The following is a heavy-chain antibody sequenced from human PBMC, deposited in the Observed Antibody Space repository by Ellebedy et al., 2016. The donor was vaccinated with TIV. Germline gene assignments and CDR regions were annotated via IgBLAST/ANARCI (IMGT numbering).Heavy chain of an antibody. D-gene: IGHD3-10*01. CDR1: GFTFSDYY. V-gene: IGHV3-11*01. CDR2: ISSFGGDI. CDR3: ARVYGSGSYPLDY. Sequence: PGGSLRLSCAASGFTFSDYYMSWVRQAPGKGLEWVSHISSFGGDIYHADSVKGRFTISRDNAKNSLYLQMNSLRAEDTAVYYCARVYGSGSYPLDYWGQGTLVTVSS. J-gene: IGHJ4*02.